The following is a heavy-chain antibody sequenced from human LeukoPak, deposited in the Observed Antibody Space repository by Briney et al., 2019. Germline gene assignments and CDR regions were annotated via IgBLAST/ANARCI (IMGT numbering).Heavy chain of an antibody. CDR2: IYWDDDK. CDR3: AHRQSSSGWYAGLTDAFDI. Sequence: SGPTLVKPTQTLTLTCTFSGFSLSTSGVGVGWIRQPPGKALEWLALIYWDDDKRYSPSLKSRLTITKDTSKNQVVLTMTNMDPVDTATYYCAHRQSSSGWYAGLTDAFDIWGQGTMVTVSS. D-gene: IGHD6-19*01. V-gene: IGHV2-5*02. J-gene: IGHJ3*02. CDR1: GFSLSTSGVG.